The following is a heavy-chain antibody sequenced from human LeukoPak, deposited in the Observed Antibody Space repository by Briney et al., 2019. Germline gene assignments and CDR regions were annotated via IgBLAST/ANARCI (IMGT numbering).Heavy chain of an antibody. CDR2: INPRGGST. CDR1: GYTFSSYY. D-gene: IGHD2-2*01. CDR3: ASDPGCSSTSCPGGFDY. V-gene: IGHV1-46*03. J-gene: IGHJ4*02. Sequence: RASVKVSCKASGYTFSSYYMHWVRQAPGQGLEWMGIINPRGGSTSYAQKFQGRVTMTRDTSTSTVYMELSSLRSEATAVYYCASDPGCSSTSCPGGFDYWGQGTLVTVSS.